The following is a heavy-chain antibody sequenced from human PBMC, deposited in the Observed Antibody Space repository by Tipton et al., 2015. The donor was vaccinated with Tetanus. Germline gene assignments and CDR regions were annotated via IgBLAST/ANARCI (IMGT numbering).Heavy chain of an antibody. CDR2: IYYSGTT. J-gene: IGHJ6*03. V-gene: IGHV4-31*03. CDR3: ARSEQQLVRGYYYYYYMDV. CDR1: GGSVSSGGYY. D-gene: IGHD6-13*01. Sequence: TLSLTCNVSGGSVSSGGYYWSWVRQHPGKGLEWIGYIYYSGTTYYNPSLKSRVTISVDTSKNQFSLKLSSVTAADTAVYYCARSEQQLVRGYYYYYYMDVWGKGTTVTVSS.